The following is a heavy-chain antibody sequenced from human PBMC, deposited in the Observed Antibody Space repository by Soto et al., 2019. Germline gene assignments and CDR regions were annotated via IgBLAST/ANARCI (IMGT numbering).Heavy chain of an antibody. V-gene: IGHV4-34*01. Sequence: PSETLSLTCAVYGGSFSGYYWSWIRQPPGKGLEWIGEINHSGSTNYNPSLKSRVTISVDTSKNQFSLNLYSVTAADTAVYYCARSQTTVTSYDYWGQGTLVTVSS. D-gene: IGHD4-17*01. CDR2: INHSGST. CDR3: ARSQTTVTSYDY. J-gene: IGHJ4*02. CDR1: GGSFSGYY.